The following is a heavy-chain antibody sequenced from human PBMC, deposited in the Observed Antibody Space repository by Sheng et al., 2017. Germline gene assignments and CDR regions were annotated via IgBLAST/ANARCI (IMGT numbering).Heavy chain of an antibody. J-gene: IGHJ3*02. D-gene: IGHD1-1*01. V-gene: IGHV3-7*01. Sequence: EVQLVESGGGLVRPGGPVRLSCAASGFTFGTYWMSWVRQAPGKGLEWVGNIKQDGSEKYYVDSVKGRFTISRDNAKNSLFLQMNTLRVEDTAVYYCAREGVEMGTMNAFDIWGQGTMVTVSS. CDR2: IKQDGSEK. CDR3: AREGVEMGTMNAFDI. CDR1: GFTFGTYW.